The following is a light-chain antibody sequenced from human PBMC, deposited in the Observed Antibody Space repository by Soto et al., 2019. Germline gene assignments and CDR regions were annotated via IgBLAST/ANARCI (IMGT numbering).Light chain of an antibody. CDR2: KAS. J-gene: IGKJ4*01. CDR3: QQYHSYSLT. V-gene: IGKV1-5*03. Sequence: DIQMTQSPSTLSASVGDRVTITCRASQSISSWLAWYQQKPGKAPKLLIYKASSLEGGVPSRFSGSGSETDFPLTISSLQPDDFATYYCQQYHSYSLTFGGGTTVDIK. CDR1: QSISSW.